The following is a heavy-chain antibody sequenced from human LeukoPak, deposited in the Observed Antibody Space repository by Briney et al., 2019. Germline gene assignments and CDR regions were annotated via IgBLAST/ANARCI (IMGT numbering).Heavy chain of an antibody. Sequence: GGSLRLSCATSGFMFNDYDLHWVRQAPGKGLEWVAVIWYDGSNKYYADSVKGRFTISRDNSKNTLYLQMNSLRAEDTAVYYCARGFGYSYGDDAFDIWGQGTMVTVSS. D-gene: IGHD5-18*01. CDR2: IWYDGSNK. CDR1: GFMFNDYD. J-gene: IGHJ3*02. V-gene: IGHV3-33*01. CDR3: ARGFGYSYGDDAFDI.